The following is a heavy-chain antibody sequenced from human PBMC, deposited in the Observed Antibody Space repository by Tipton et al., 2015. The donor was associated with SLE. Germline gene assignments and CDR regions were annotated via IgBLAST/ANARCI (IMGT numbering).Heavy chain of an antibody. CDR3: ARLIYDFSSGSLGRFDD. CDR2: IYYCGST. Sequence: TLSLTCTVSGGSFSTSRFSRGWLRQPPGKGLEWIGSIYYCGSTFYNPSTKSRVTISLDRSKNQFSLRLSSVAAADRAVYYCARLIYDFSSGSLGRFDDWGHVTLV. J-gene: IGHJ4*01. CDR1: GGSFSTSRFS. V-gene: IGHV4-39*07. D-gene: IGHD3-3*01.